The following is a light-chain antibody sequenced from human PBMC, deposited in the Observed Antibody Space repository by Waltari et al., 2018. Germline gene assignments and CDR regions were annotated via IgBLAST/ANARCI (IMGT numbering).Light chain of an antibody. Sequence: SYELTQPPSVSVSPGQTARITCSGDALCKQYASWSQQKSGQAPVLVIYEDIKRPTGIPGRFSGSSSGTTATLTISGAHVDDEADYYCYSTDFSGHDRVFGGGTKLTIL. V-gene: IGLV3-10*01. CDR1: ALCKQY. CDR2: EDI. J-gene: IGLJ3*02. CDR3: YSTDFSGHDRV.